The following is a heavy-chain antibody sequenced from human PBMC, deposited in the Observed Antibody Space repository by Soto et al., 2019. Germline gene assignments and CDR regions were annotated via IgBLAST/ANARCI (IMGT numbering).Heavy chain of an antibody. CDR2: IYYSGST. CDR3: ARAYMVRGAIGY. CDR1: GGSISSGGYY. V-gene: IGHV4-31*03. D-gene: IGHD3-10*01. J-gene: IGHJ4*02. Sequence: PSETLSLTCTVSGGSISSGGYYWSWIRQHPGKGLEWIGYIYYSGSTYYNPSLKSRVTISVDTSKNQFSLKLSSVTAADTAVYYCARAYMVRGAIGYWGQGTLVTVSS.